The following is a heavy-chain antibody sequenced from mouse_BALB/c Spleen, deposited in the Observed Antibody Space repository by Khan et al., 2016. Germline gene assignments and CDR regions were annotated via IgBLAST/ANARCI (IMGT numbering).Heavy chain of an antibody. D-gene: IGHD2-3*01. J-gene: IGHJ2*01. CDR1: GYSITSDYA. V-gene: IGHV3-2*02. CDR2: ISYSGST. CDR3: ARRIYDGYYFDY. Sequence: EVQLQESGPGLVKPSQSLSLTCTVTGYSITSDYAWNWIRQFPGNKLEWMGYISYSGSTSYNPSLKSRISITRDTSKNQFFLQLNSVTTEDTATYYCARRIYDGYYFDYWCQGTTLTVAS.